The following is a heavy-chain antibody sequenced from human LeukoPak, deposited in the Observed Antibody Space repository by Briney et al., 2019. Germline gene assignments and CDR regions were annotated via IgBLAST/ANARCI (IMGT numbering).Heavy chain of an antibody. D-gene: IGHD6-13*01. CDR3: AKEGDSSSWSRDAFDI. CDR1: GFTFSSYW. J-gene: IGHJ3*02. V-gene: IGHV3-74*01. CDR2: INSDGSST. Sequence: GGSLRLSCAASGFTFSSYWMHWVRQAPGKGLVWVSRINSDGSSTSYADSVKGRFTISRDNAKNTLYLQMNSLRAEDTAVYYCAKEGDSSSWSRDAFDIWGQGTMVTVSS.